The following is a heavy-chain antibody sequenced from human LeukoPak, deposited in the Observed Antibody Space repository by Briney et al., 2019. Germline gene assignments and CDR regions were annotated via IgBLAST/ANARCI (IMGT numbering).Heavy chain of an antibody. CDR2: INPNSGGT. J-gene: IGHJ6*02. CDR3: ASPQWELLDYYGMDV. D-gene: IGHD1-26*01. CDR1: GYTFTGYY. V-gene: IGHV1-2*04. Sequence: GASVKVSCKASGYTFTGYYMHWVRQAPGQGLEWMGWINPNSGGTNYAQKFQGWVTMTRDTSISTAHMELSRLRSDDTAVYYCASPQWELLDYYGMDVWGQGTTVTVSS.